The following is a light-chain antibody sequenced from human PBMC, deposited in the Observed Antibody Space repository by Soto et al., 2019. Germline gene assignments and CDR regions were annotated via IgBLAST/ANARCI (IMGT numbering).Light chain of an antibody. CDR3: NSYTASNTLVL. CDR2: DVS. Sequence: QSAVTQPASVSGSPGQSITISCTGTTSDVGGYNFVSWYQHHPGKAPRLMIYDVSYRPSGISNRFSGSKSGNTASLTISGLQAEDEADYYCNSYTASNTLVLFGGGTKLTVL. V-gene: IGLV2-14*03. CDR1: TSDVGGYNF. J-gene: IGLJ2*01.